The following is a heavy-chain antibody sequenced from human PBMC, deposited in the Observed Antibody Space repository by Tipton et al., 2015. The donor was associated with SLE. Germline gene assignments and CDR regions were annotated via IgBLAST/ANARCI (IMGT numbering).Heavy chain of an antibody. CDR3: ARDDPDDLISESSGVPGDD. CDR2: IYYSGNT. Sequence: LRLSCTVSGGSISSSSYYWGWIRQPPGKGLEWIGSIYYSGNTNYNPSLKSRVTLSVDTSKNQISLKLSSVTAADTAVYYCARDDPDDLISESSGVPGDDWGQGTLVTVSS. CDR1: GGSISSSSYY. D-gene: IGHD3-22*01. J-gene: IGHJ4*02. V-gene: IGHV4-39*07.